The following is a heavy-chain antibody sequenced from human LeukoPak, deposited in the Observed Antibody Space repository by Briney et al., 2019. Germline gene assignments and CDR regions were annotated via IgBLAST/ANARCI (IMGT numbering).Heavy chain of an antibody. V-gene: IGHV5-51*01. J-gene: IGHJ6*02. CDR2: IYPGDSDT. CDR3: ARRQGQQLNYYYYYGMDV. Sequence: NLGESLKISCKGSGYSFTSYWIGWVRQMPGKGLEWMGIIYPGDSDTRYSPSFQGQVTISADKSISTAYLQWSSLKASDTAMYYCARRQGQQLNYYYYYGMDVWGQGTTVTVSS. D-gene: IGHD6-13*01. CDR1: GYSFTSYW.